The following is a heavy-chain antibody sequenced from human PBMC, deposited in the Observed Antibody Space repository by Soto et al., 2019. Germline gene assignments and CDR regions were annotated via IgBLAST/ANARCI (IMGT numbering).Heavy chain of an antibody. V-gene: IGHV1-2*04. CDR1: GYTFTGYY. J-gene: IGHJ4*02. D-gene: IGHD3-3*01. CDR2: INPNSGGT. CDR3: ATGTWSGYPWFYFDY. Sequence: GASVKVSCKASGYTFTGYYMHWVRQAPGQGLEWMGWINPNSGGTNYAQKFQGWVTMTRDTSVSTAYMELSRLRSDDTAVYYCATGTWSGYPWFYFDYWGQGTLVTVSS.